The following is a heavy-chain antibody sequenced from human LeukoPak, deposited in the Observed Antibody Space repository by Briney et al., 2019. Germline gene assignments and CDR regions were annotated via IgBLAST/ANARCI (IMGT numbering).Heavy chain of an antibody. J-gene: IGHJ5*02. V-gene: IGHV4-30-4*08. CDR1: GGSISSGDYY. D-gene: IGHD2-8*01. Sequence: TLSLTCTVSGGSISSGDYYWSWIRQPPGKGLEWIGYIYYSGSTYYNPSLKSRVTISVNTSKNQFSLKLSSVTAADTAVYYCAREALMVYANWFDPWGQGTLVTVSS. CDR2: IYYSGST. CDR3: AREALMVYANWFDP.